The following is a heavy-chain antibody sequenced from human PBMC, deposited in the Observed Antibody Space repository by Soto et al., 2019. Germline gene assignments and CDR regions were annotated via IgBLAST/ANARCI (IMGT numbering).Heavy chain of an antibody. CDR3: AKEAHYYGSGSYSDY. CDR1: GFTFSSYG. CDR2: ISYDGSNK. V-gene: IGHV3-30*18. J-gene: IGHJ4*02. D-gene: IGHD3-10*01. Sequence: QVQLVESGGGVVQPGRFLRLSCAASGFTFSSYGMHWVRQAPGKGLEWVAVISYDGSNKYYADSVKGRFTISRDNSKNTLYLQMNSLRAEDTAVYYCAKEAHYYGSGSYSDYWGQGTLVTVSS.